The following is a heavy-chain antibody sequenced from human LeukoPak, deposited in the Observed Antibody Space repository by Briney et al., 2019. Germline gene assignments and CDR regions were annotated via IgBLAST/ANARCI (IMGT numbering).Heavy chain of an antibody. D-gene: IGHD4-17*01. V-gene: IGHV4-59*01. CDR2: MYNSGST. CDR1: GGSISGSY. J-gene: IGHJ4*02. Sequence: SETLSLTCTVSGGSISGSYWSWIRQPPGRGLEWIAYMYNSGSTNYNPSLKSRVTISIDTSKNQFSLKLSSLTAADTAVYYCARGIESYGDYGYWGQGILVTVSS. CDR3: ARGIESYGDYGY.